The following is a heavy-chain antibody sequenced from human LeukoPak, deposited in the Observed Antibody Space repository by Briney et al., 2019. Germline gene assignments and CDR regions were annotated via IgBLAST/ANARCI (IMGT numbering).Heavy chain of an antibody. V-gene: IGHV3-21*01. CDR2: ISSSSYI. CDR3: AYQLLPN. J-gene: IGHJ4*02. D-gene: IGHD2-15*01. Sequence: GGSLRLSCAASGFTFSSYSMNWVRQAPGKGLEWVSSISSSSYIYYADSVKDRFTISRDNAKSTLYLQMSSLRVEDTAVYYCAYQLLPNWGQGTPVTVSS. CDR1: GFTFSSYS.